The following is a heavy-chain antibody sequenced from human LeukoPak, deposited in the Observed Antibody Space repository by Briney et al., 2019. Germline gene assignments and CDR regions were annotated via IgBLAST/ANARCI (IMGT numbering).Heavy chain of an antibody. V-gene: IGHV3-21*01. J-gene: IGHJ4*02. Sequence: PGGSLRLSCAASGFSFSSYSMNWVRQAPGKGLEWVSSITYGSSYIYYADSVKGRFTISRDNAESSLYLQMNTLRAEDTAVYYCAGGSYSVFDYWGQGTLVTVS. CDR3: AGGSYSVFDY. D-gene: IGHD1-26*01. CDR1: GFSFSSYS. CDR2: ITYGSSYI.